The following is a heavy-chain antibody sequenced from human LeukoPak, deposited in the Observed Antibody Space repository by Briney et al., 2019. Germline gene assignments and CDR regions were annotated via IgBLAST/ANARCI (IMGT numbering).Heavy chain of an antibody. CDR3: AGNTNILGDVNWFDP. Sequence: PSETLSLTCTVSGASISNYYWNWIRQPPGKGLEWIGFIYNSGNTKYNPSLRGRVTISLDTSKNQFSLNLNSVTTADTAVYYCAGNTNILGDVNWFDPWGQRTLVTVSS. V-gene: IGHV4-59*01. J-gene: IGHJ5*02. CDR2: IYNSGNT. D-gene: IGHD2-8*01. CDR1: GASISNYY.